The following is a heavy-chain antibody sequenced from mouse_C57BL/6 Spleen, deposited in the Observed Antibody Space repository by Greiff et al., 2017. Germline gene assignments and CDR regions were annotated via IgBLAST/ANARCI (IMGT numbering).Heavy chain of an antibody. J-gene: IGHJ4*01. CDR3: AKGPLYFMDY. CDR1: GFSLTSYG. Sequence: QVHVKQSGPGLVQPSQSLSITCTVSGFSLTSYGVHWVRQPPGKGLEWLGVIWSGGSTDYNAAFISRLSISKDNSKSQVFFKMNSLQADDTAIYYCAKGPLYFMDYWGQGTSVTVSS. V-gene: IGHV2-4*01. D-gene: IGHD1-1*01. CDR2: IWSGGST.